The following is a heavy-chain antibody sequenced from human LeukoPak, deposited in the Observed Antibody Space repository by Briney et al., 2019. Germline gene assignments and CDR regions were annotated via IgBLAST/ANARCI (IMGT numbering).Heavy chain of an antibody. CDR1: GFTFSSYG. CDR2: IRYDGSNK. V-gene: IGHV3-30*02. J-gene: IGHJ6*03. CDR3: AKGPGGSVVVPAATDYYMDV. Sequence: GGSLRLSCAASGFTFSSYGMHWVRQAPGKGLEWVAFIRYDGSNKYYADSVKGRFTISRDNSKNTLYLQMNSLRAEDTAVYYCAKGPGGSVVVPAATDYYMDVWGKGTTVTISS. D-gene: IGHD2-2*01.